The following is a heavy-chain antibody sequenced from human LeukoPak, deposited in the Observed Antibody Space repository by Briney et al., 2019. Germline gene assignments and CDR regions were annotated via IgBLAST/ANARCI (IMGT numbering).Heavy chain of an antibody. Sequence: SETLSLTCSVSGDSINYYYWSWIRQPPGKGLEWIGYIYYNGVTNYNPSLKSRLTISVDTSKNQFSLKLNSVTAADTALYYCARAQRGYSFVFGLWGLGTLATVSS. V-gene: IGHV4-59*01. CDR3: ARAQRGYSFVFGL. D-gene: IGHD5-18*01. CDR1: GDSINYYY. CDR2: IYYNGVT. J-gene: IGHJ4*02.